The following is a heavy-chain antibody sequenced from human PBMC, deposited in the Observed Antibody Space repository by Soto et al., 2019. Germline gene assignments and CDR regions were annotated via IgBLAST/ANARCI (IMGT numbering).Heavy chain of an antibody. V-gene: IGHV4-30-2*01. D-gene: IGHD3-10*01. J-gene: IGHJ5*02. CDR1: GGSISSGGYS. Sequence: SETLSLTCAVSGGSISSGGYSWSWIRQPPGKGLEWIGYIYHSGSTYYNPSLKSRVTISVDRSKNQFSLKLSSVTAADTAVYYCARKGIVRGVYLFDPWGQGTLVTVSS. CDR3: ARKGIVRGVYLFDP. CDR2: IYHSGST.